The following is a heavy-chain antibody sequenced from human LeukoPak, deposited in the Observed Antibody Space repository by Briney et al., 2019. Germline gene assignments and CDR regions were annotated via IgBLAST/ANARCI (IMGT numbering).Heavy chain of an antibody. Sequence: ASVKVSCKASGYTLISYCIHWVGQAPGQGLEWMGVINPSGGSTAYAQQFQGRVTMTRDTSTSTVYMELSSLRSEDTAVYYCARHSLIGTTPFDYWGQGTLVTVSS. V-gene: IGHV1-46*01. J-gene: IGHJ4*02. CDR3: ARHSLIGTTPFDY. D-gene: IGHD1-20*01. CDR1: GYTLISYC. CDR2: INPSGGST.